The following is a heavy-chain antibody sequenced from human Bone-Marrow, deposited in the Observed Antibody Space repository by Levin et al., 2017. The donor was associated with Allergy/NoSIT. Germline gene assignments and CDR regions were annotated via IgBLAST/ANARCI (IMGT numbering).Heavy chain of an antibody. V-gene: IGHV3-23*01. J-gene: IGHJ6*02. CDR3: AKADCSDGSCYSSYYYYGMDV. CDR1: GFTFSSYA. Sequence: GGSLRLSCAASGFTFSSYAMNWVRQAPGKGLEWVSSTSGGGGATYYADSVKGRFAISRDNSKNTLYLQMNSLRAEDTAVYYCAKADCSDGSCYSSYYYYGMDVWGQGTTVTVSS. D-gene: IGHD2-15*01. CDR2: TSGGGGAT.